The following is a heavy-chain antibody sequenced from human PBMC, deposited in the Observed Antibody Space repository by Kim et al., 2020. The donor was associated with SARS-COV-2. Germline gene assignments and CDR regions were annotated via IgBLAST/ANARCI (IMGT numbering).Heavy chain of an antibody. Sequence: GTTGYAQKFQDRVTITRNSAISTAYMELRSLRSEDTAVYYCTIRTVGSDYWGQGTLVTVSS. V-gene: IGHV1-8*01. D-gene: IGHD2-15*01. CDR2: GTT. CDR3: TIRTVGSDY. J-gene: IGHJ4*02.